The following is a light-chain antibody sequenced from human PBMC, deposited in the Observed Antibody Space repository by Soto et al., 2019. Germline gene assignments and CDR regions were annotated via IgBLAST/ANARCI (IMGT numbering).Light chain of an antibody. CDR1: QSVSDW. CDR3: QQYNSYPWT. V-gene: IGKV1-5*02. CDR2: GAS. Sequence: DIQMTQSPSTLSASVGDRVTIVCRASQSVSDWLAWYQQRPGKAPKVLIYGASSLESGVTSRFSGSVYGTEFTLTNTSLLPDDVATYCCQQYNSYPWTFG. J-gene: IGKJ1*01.